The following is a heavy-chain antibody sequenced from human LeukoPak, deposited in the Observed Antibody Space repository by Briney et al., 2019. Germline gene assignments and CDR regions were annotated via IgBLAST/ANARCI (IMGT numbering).Heavy chain of an antibody. CDR2: INPNSGGT. CDR3: ARVGSGSGSYRFDY. Sequence: ASVKVSCKASGYTFTGYYMHWVRQAPGQGLEWMGRINPNSGGTNYAQKFQGRVTMTRDTSISTAYMELSRLRSDDTAVYYCARVGSGSGSYRFDYWGQGTLVTVSS. J-gene: IGHJ4*02. V-gene: IGHV1-2*06. CDR1: GYTFTGYY. D-gene: IGHD1-26*01.